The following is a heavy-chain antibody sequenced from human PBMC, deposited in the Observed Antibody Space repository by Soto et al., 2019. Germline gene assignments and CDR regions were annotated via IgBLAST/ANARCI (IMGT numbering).Heavy chain of an antibody. CDR1: GGTFSSYA. D-gene: IGHD5-18*01. V-gene: IGHV1-69*13. J-gene: IGHJ4*02. Sequence: ASVKVSCKASGGTFSSYAINWVRQAPGQGLEWMGGIIPIFGTATYAQQFQGRVTITADESTSTAYMELSSLRSEDTAVYYCARDSDTVMATVYWGQGTLVTVSS. CDR3: ARDSDTVMATVY. CDR2: IIPIFGTA.